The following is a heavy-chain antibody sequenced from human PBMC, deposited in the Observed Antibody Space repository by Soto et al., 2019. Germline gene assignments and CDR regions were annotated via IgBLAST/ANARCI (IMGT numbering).Heavy chain of an antibody. Sequence: EVQLVESGGGLVQPGGSLRLYCAASGFTFSSYSMNWVRQAPGKGLEWVSYISSSASAMYYADPVKGRFTISRDKAENSLYLQMNSLRDEDTAVYYCARELYGSGSYYFDSWGQGTLVTVSS. CDR3: ARELYGSGSYYFDS. V-gene: IGHV3-48*02. CDR2: ISSSASAM. J-gene: IGHJ4*02. D-gene: IGHD3-10*01. CDR1: GFTFSSYS.